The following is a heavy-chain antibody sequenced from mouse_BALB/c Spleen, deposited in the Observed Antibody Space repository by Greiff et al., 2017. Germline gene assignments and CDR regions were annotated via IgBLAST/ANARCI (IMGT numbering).Heavy chain of an antibody. CDR1: GYTFTDYA. CDR2: ISTYYGDA. Sequence: VMLVESGAELVRPGVSVKISCKGSGYTFTDYAMHWVKQSHAKSLEWIGVISTYYGDASYNQKFKGTATMTVDKSSSTAYMELARLTSEDSAIYYCARSYGSSYYYAMDYWGQGTSVTVSS. D-gene: IGHD1-1*01. CDR3: ARSYGSSYYYAMDY. V-gene: IGHV1S137*01. J-gene: IGHJ4*01.